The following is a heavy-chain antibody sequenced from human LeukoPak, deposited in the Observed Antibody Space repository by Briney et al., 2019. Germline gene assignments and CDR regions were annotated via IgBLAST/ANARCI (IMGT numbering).Heavy chain of an antibody. D-gene: IGHD4-17*01. CDR3: LRSPTYSAVTYREYAY. Sequence: GSLRLPCAASGFTFTSYNLNCVGQAAGRGLEGGSSMISPRAWIYYSDSLMGRCTIFWENATNTLYVQMINLSGSDTTVFFCLRSPTYSAVTYREYAYWGHGTLVTVSS. J-gene: IGHJ4*01. V-gene: IGHV3-21*04. CDR2: MISPRAWI. CDR1: GFTFTSYN.